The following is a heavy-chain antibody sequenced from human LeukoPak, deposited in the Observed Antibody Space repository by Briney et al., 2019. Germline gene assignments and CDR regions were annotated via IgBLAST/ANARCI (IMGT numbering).Heavy chain of an antibody. D-gene: IGHD3-10*01. CDR2: SSWSGGST. CDR1: GFTFSSYA. Sequence: PGGSLRLSCAASGFTFSSYAMSWVRQAPGKGLEWVSASSWSGGSTYYADAVNGRFTISRDNSKKTLYLQMNRLRAEDTAVYYCAKVGYGSGSSGFDYWGQGTLVPVSS. V-gene: IGHV3-23*01. J-gene: IGHJ4*02. CDR3: AKVGYGSGSSGFDY.